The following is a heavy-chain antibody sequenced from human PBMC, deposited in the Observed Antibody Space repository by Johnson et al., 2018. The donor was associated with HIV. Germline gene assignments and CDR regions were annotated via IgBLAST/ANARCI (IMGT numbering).Heavy chain of an antibody. CDR2: INWNGGST. J-gene: IGHJ3*01. D-gene: IGHD2-8*01. Sequence: QLVESGGGLVQPGGSLRLSCAASGFPFDDYGMSWVRQAPGKGLEWVSGINWNGGSTGYADSVKGRFTISRDNAKNSLYLQMNSLRAEDTALYYCARGSLTDDGFAAWGQGTLVIVSS. CDR1: GFPFDDYG. V-gene: IGHV3-20*04. CDR3: ARGSLTDDGFAA.